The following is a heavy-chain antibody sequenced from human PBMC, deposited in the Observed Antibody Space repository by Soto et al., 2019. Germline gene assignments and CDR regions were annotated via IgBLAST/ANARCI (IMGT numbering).Heavy chain of an antibody. Sequence: QVQLVQSGAEVKKPGASVKVSCKASGYTFTSYDINWVRQATGQGLEWMGWMNPNSGNTGYAQKFQGRVTMTRNTSISTAYMELSSLRSEDTAVYYCARGWNVERFLEWLYPYYYYYMDVWGKGTTVTVSS. J-gene: IGHJ6*03. D-gene: IGHD3-3*01. V-gene: IGHV1-8*01. CDR3: ARGWNVERFLEWLYPYYYYYMDV. CDR2: MNPNSGNT. CDR1: GYTFTSYD.